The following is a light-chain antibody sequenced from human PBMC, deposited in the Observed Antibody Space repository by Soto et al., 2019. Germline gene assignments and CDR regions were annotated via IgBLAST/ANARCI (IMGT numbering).Light chain of an antibody. Sequence: DIQMTQSPSSLSASVGDRVTITCRASQSISSYLNWYQQKPGKAPNLLIYAASSLQSGVPSRFSGSGSGTDFTLTSSSLQPEDFATYYCQQSYSTRDTFGQGTKLEIK. CDR2: AAS. V-gene: IGKV1-39*01. J-gene: IGKJ2*01. CDR1: QSISSY. CDR3: QQSYSTRDT.